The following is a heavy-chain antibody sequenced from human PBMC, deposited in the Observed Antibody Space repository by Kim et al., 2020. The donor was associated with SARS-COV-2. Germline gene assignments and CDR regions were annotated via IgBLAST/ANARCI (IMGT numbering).Heavy chain of an antibody. D-gene: IGHD3-10*01. CDR3: ARDHPQYYYGSGSYSVRYYYFYGMDV. CDR1: GGSISSYY. V-gene: IGHV4-59*13. CDR2: IYYSGST. J-gene: IGHJ6*04. Sequence: SETLSLTCTVSGGSISSYYWSWIRQPPGKGLEWIGYIYYSGSTNYNPSLKSRVTISVDTSKNQFSLKLSSVTAADTAVKYCARDHPQYYYGSGSYSVRYYYFYGMDVWGKGTTVTVSS.